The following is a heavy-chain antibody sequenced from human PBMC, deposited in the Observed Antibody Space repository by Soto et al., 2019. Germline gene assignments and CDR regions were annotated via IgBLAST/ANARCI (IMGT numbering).Heavy chain of an antibody. J-gene: IGHJ4*02. CDR2: ISAYKDNP. V-gene: IGHV1-18*01. Sequence: ASLKVSCKASGYTFTSYGISWLRQAPGQGIEWMGWISAYKDNPNYAQKLQRIVTMTTATTTSPGYMQRSSLSSDNTAVKYCARVYSSGWPCPDYYFDFWGQGSLVTV. CDR3: ARVYSSGWPCPDYYFDF. D-gene: IGHD6-19*01. CDR1: GYTFTSYG.